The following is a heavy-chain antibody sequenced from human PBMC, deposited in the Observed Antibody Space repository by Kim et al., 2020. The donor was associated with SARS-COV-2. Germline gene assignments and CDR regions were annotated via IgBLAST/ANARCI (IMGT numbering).Heavy chain of an antibody. Sequence: YYNPYLKRRVTISVDTSKNQFSLKLSSVTAADTAVYYCARLLRGDDAFDIWGQGTMVTVSS. J-gene: IGHJ3*02. V-gene: IGHV4-39*01. CDR3: ARLLRGDDAFDI. D-gene: IGHD2-15*01.